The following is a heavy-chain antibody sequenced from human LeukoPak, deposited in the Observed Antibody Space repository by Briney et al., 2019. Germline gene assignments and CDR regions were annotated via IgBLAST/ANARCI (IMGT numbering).Heavy chain of an antibody. Sequence: GGSLRLSCAASGFTFSSYWMSWVRLAPGKGLEWVANIKQDGSEKYYVDSVKGRFTISRDNAKNSLYLQMNSLRAEDTAVYYCARPNSMVRGVISTFFDYWGQGTLVTVSS. D-gene: IGHD3-10*01. J-gene: IGHJ4*02. CDR2: IKQDGSEK. V-gene: IGHV3-7*01. CDR1: GFTFSSYW. CDR3: ARPNSMVRGVISTFFDY.